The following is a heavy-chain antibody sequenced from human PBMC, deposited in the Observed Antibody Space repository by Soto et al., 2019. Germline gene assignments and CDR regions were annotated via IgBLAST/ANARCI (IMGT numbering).Heavy chain of an antibody. D-gene: IGHD1-7*01. CDR1: GFTFSSYA. CDR2: ISNSGETK. V-gene: IGHV3-23*01. CDR3: AKDAEGNYPSEAFDY. J-gene: IGHJ4*02. Sequence: PGGSLRLSCEASGFTFSSYAMSWVRQAPGKGLEWVSTISNSGETKDYADSVRDRFTISRDNSRNTFYLQMNSLTVEDTAVYFCAKDAEGNYPSEAFDYWGPGSLVTVSS.